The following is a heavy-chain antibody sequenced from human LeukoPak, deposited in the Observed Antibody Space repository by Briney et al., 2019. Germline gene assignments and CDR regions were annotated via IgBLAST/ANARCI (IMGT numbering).Heavy chain of an antibody. J-gene: IGHJ4*02. CDR1: GYTFTSYG. D-gene: IGHD3-22*01. CDR2: ISAYNGNT. CDR3: ARGPDYDSSGYYYDHFDY. V-gene: IGHV1-18*01. Sequence: GASVKVSCKASGYTFTSYGISWVRQAPGQGLEWMGWISAYNGNTNYAQKLQGRVTITADESTSTAYMELSSLRSEDTAVYYCARGPDYDSSGYYYDHFDYWGQGTLVTVSS.